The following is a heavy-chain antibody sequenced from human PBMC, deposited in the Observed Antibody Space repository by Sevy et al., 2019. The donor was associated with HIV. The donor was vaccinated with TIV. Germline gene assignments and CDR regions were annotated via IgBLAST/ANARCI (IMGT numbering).Heavy chain of an antibody. J-gene: IGHJ4*02. D-gene: IGHD5-12*01. CDR2: IKSKTDGGTT. CDR3: TTVPGDIVATPYFDY. V-gene: IGHV3-15*01. CDR1: GFTFSNAW. Sequence: GGSLRLSCAASGFTFSNAWMSWVRQAPGKGLEWVGRIKSKTDGGTTDYAAPVKGRFTISRDDSKNTLYLQMNSLKTEDTAVYYCTTVPGDIVATPYFDYWGQGTLVTVSS.